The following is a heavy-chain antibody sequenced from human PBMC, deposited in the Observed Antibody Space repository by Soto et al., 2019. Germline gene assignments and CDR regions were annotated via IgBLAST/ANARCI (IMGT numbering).Heavy chain of an antibody. Sequence: EVQLVESGGGFVQPGRSLRLSCTGSGFTFGDYAVRWFRQAPGKGLECVGFIRSKAYGETTDYAASVKGRFTISRDDSSTIAYLRMNSLKAEDTATYYCSRGFYANTSYPRFDFWGQGTLVTVSS. CDR1: GFTFGDYA. CDR2: IRSKAYGETT. CDR3: SRGFYANTSYPRFDF. V-gene: IGHV3-49*03. D-gene: IGHD2-21*01. J-gene: IGHJ4*02.